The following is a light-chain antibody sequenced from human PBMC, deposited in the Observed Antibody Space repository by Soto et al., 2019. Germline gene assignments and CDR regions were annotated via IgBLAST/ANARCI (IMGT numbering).Light chain of an antibody. CDR1: SSDIGAYNF. Sequence: QSALTQPPSASGTPGQRVTISCTGTSSDIGAYNFVSWYQQHPGKAPKLMIYGVSNRPSGVSNRFSGSKSGNTASLDISRLQAEDEADYYCSSLTSSDSWVFGGGTKLTVL. V-gene: IGLV2-14*01. J-gene: IGLJ3*02. CDR3: SSLTSSDSWV. CDR2: GVS.